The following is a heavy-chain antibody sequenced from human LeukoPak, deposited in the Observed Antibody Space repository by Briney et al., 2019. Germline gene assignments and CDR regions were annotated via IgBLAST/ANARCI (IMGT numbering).Heavy chain of an antibody. Sequence: ASVKLSCKVSGYTLTELFMHWARQAPGKGLEWMGGFGPEDGETIYAQKFQGRVTMTEDTSTDTAYMELSSLRSEDTAVYYCATDLWQLAAARTRGNDYGGRGTVDTVSS. CDR1: GYTLTELF. CDR3: ATDLWQLAAARTRGNDY. V-gene: IGHV1-24*01. CDR2: FGPEDGET. D-gene: IGHD6-13*01. J-gene: IGHJ4*02.